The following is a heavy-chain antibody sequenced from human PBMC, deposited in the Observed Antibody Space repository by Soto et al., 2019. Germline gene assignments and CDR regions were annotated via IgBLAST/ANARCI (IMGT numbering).Heavy chain of an antibody. CDR3: ARDSTVTTLDY. CDR2: ISAYNGDT. Sequence: QVQLVQSGAEVKKLGASGKVSAKASVYTFTAYAISWGQQAPGQGLEWMGWISAYNGDTNYAQMLQGRVTMTTDTSTSTAYTELRSLRSDDTAVYYCARDSTVTTLDYWGQGTLVTVSS. CDR1: VYTFTAYA. V-gene: IGHV1-18*01. J-gene: IGHJ4*02. D-gene: IGHD4-17*01.